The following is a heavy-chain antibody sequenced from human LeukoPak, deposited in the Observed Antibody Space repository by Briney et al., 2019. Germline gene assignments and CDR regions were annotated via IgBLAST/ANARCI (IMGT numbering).Heavy chain of an antibody. CDR3: AKSYSGTYRSFDY. V-gene: IGHV3-23*01. D-gene: IGHD1-26*01. CDR2: FFTGCGT. J-gene: IGHJ4*02. CDR1: GFSFNTYS. Sequence: PWASLRLSCAASGFSFNTYSMNWVRQAPGKEQGWVSSFFTGCGTYYADSAKGRFTISRDDSKNTLYLQVNSLRAEDTAIYYCAKSYSGTYRSFDYWGQGTLVAVSS.